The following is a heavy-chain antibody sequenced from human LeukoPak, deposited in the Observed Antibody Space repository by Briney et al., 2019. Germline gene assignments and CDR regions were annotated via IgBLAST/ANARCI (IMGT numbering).Heavy chain of an antibody. J-gene: IGHJ4*02. CDR1: GFPFSNNA. CDR3: AKGPVVPVATYFFDY. Sequence: GGSLRLSCAAPGFPFSNNAMPRVPQAPGKGLEWVSAFSGSGGATFYADSVEGRFSISRDNSKNTLYVQMNSLSPEDTAVYYCAKGPVVPVATYFFDYWGQGTLVIVSS. D-gene: IGHD2-2*01. V-gene: IGHV3-23*01. CDR2: FSGSGGAT.